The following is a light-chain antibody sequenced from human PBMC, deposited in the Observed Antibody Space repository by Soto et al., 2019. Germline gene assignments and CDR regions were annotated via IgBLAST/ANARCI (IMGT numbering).Light chain of an antibody. V-gene: IGKV3-15*01. CDR1: QSLRSS. CDR2: DAS. Sequence: ETMMTQSPDTLSVSLGERATLSCRASQSLRSSLAWYQQKPGQAPRLLIYDASTRATGIPARFSGSGSGTDFTLTISGLQSEDFAVYYCQQYNNWPQTFGQATKVEIK. CDR3: QQYNNWPQT. J-gene: IGKJ1*01.